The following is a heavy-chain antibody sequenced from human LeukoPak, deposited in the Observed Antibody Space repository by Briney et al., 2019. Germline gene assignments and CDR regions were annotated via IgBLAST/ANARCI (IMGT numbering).Heavy chain of an antibody. CDR1: GYSISSGYY. CDR3: AREVPASSPPDY. D-gene: IGHD2-2*01. J-gene: IGHJ4*02. CDR2: IYHSGST. V-gene: IGHV4-38-2*02. Sequence: SETLSLTCTVSGYSISSGYYWGWIRQPPGKGLEWIGSIYHSGSTYYNPSLKGRVTISVDTSKNQFSLKLSSVTAADTAVYYCAREVPASSPPDYWGQGTLVTVSS.